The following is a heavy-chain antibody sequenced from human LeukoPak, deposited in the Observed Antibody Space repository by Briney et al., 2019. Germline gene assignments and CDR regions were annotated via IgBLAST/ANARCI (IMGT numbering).Heavy chain of an antibody. J-gene: IGHJ6*04. CDR3: AELGITMIGGV. Sequence: GGSLRLSCAASGFTFSSYSMKWVRQAPGKGLEWVSSITRTGTYIYYADSVKGRFTISRDNAKNSLYLQMNSLRAEDTAVYYCAELGITMIGGVWGKGTTVTISS. CDR1: GFTFSSYS. D-gene: IGHD3-10*02. V-gene: IGHV3-21*01. CDR2: ITRTGTYI.